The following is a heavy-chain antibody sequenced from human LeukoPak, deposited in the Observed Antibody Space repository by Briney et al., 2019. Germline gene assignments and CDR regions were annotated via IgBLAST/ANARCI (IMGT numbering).Heavy chain of an antibody. V-gene: IGHV4-59*08. D-gene: IGHD3-22*01. CDR1: GGSISSYY. Sequence: SETLSLTCTVSGGSISSYYWSWIRQPPGKGLEWIGYIFYSGSTNYNPSLKSRVTISVDTSKNQFSLKLSSVTAAETAVYYCARHGSASSGALAWGQGTLVTVSS. CDR2: IFYSGST. CDR3: ARHGSASSGALA. J-gene: IGHJ5*02.